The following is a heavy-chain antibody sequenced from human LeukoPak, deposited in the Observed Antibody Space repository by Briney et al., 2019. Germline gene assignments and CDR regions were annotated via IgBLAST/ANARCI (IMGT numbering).Heavy chain of an antibody. CDR1: GYTFTGYY. V-gene: IGHV1-2*02. Sequence: ASVKVSCKASGYTFTGYYIHWVRQAPGQGLEWTGWINPNSGGTYYAQSFQDRATMTRDTSISTAYMELSRLRSDDTAVYYCARAALGVWFGEPLGGPTEYWGQGTLVTVSS. J-gene: IGHJ4*02. CDR3: ARAALGVWFGEPLGGPTEY. D-gene: IGHD3-10*01. CDR2: INPNSGGT.